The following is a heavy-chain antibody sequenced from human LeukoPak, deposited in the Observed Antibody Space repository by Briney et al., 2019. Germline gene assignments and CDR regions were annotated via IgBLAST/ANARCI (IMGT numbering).Heavy chain of an antibody. CDR3: ARDFGELLITDAFDI. D-gene: IGHD1-26*01. Sequence: ASVKVSCKASGYTFTSYGISWVRQAPGQGLEWMGWINPNSGGTNYAQKFQGRVTMTRDTSISTAYMELSRLRSDDTAVYYCARDFGELLITDAFDIWGQGTMVTVSS. J-gene: IGHJ3*02. V-gene: IGHV1-2*02. CDR2: INPNSGGT. CDR1: GYTFTSYG.